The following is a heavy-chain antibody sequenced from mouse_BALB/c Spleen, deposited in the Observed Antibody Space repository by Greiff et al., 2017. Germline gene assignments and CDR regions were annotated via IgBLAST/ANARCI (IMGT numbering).Heavy chain of an antibody. D-gene: IGHD4-1*01. Sequence: VHLVESGPQLVRPGASVKISCKASGYSFTSYWMHWVKQRPGQGLEWIGMIDPSDSETRLNQKFKDKATLTVDKSSSTAYMQLSSPTSEDSAVYYCARTRWGPYWYFDVWGAGTTVTVSS. CDR1: GYSFTSYW. V-gene: IGHV1S126*01. J-gene: IGHJ1*01. CDR2: IDPSDSET. CDR3: ARTRWGPYWYFDV.